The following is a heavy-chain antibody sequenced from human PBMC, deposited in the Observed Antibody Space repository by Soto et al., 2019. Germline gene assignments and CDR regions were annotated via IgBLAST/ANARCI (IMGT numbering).Heavy chain of an antibody. D-gene: IGHD3-22*01. CDR2: IYYSGST. CDR1: GGSISSSSYY. J-gene: IGHJ4*02. Sequence: QLQLQESGPGLVKPSETLSLTCTVSGGSISSSSYYWGWIRQPPGKGLEWIGSIYYSGSTYYNPSLKSRAPISVATSKNQSSLTLSSVTAADTAVYYCARHGTNSHDSRGYYRFDYWGQGTLVTVSS. CDR3: ARHGTNSHDSRGYYRFDY. V-gene: IGHV4-39*01.